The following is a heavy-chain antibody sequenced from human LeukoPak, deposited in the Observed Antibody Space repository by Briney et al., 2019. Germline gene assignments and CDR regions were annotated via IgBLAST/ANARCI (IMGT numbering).Heavy chain of an antibody. CDR1: GFTFSSYS. CDR3: ARDGGSTWYPNWFDP. J-gene: IGHJ5*02. V-gene: IGHV3-48*01. Sequence: GGSLRLSCAASGFTFSSYSMNWVRQAPGKGLEWVSYISSSSSTIYYADSVKGRFTISRDNAKNSLYLQMNSLRAEDTDVYYCARDGGSTWYPNWFDPWGQGTLVTVSS. CDR2: ISSSSSTI. D-gene: IGHD6-13*01.